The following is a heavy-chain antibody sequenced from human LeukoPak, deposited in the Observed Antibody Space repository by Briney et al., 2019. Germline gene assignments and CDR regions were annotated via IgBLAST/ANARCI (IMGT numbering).Heavy chain of an antibody. V-gene: IGHV4-39*01. J-gene: IGHJ5*02. CDR1: GGSISSSSFY. CDR2: IFYSGST. CDR3: ARQAFNSGQGLRNNWFDP. Sequence: SETLSHTCTVSGGSISSSSFYWGWIRHPPGKGLEWMGTIFYSGSTYYNPSLKSRVTMSVATSKNHFSLTLSPLTAADTSVYYCARQAFNSGQGLRNNWFDPWGQGSLVTVSS. D-gene: IGHD6-19*01.